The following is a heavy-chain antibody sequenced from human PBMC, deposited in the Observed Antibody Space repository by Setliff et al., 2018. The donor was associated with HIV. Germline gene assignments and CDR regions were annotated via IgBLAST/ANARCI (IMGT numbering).Heavy chain of an antibody. Sequence: ASVKVSCKASGYTFIDKYMHWVRQAPGKGLHWMGRIDPENDETKYSQKFQVRFTMTADRSTDTAYMELSGLRSEDTAIYYCVLYSTGASRFDYRGQGTLVTVSS. CDR2: IDPENDET. CDR1: GYTFIDKY. D-gene: IGHD2-8*01. CDR3: VLYSTGASRFDY. J-gene: IGHJ4*02. V-gene: IGHV1-69-2*01.